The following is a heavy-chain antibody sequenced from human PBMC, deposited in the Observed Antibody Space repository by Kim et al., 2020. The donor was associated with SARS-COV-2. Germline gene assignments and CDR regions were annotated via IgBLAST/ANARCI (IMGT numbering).Heavy chain of an antibody. CDR3: VRVGYVFRREHPFYLDV. Sequence: SETLSLTSTVSGGSISSYYWSWIRQPPGKGLEWIGYIYYSGSTNYNPSLKRRVTISVDTSKNQFSLKLSSVPAADTAVYYCVRVGYVFRREHPFYLDVWG. V-gene: IGHV4-59*01. D-gene: IGHD3-16*01. CDR2: IYYSGST. CDR1: GGSISSYY. J-gene: IGHJ6*01.